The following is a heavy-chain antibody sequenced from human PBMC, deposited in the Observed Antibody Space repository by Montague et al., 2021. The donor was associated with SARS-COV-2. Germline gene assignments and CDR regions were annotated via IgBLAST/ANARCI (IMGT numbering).Heavy chain of an antibody. CDR3: TRDQLGIRY. Sequence: SETLSLTCTVSASSISSSYLSWTRQPPRNGLEWTGYICLDRKTSYNPFLKSRVTISKDTSKHQFFLKVTSVTAADTAVYYCTRDQLGIRYWGHGILVTVSS. CDR1: ASSISSSY. D-gene: IGHD3-16*01. CDR2: ICLDRKT. J-gene: IGHJ4*01. V-gene: IGHV4-59*01.